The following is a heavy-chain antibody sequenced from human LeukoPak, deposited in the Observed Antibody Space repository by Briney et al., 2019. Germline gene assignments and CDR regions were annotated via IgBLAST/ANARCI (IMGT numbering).Heavy chain of an antibody. V-gene: IGHV4-34*01. CDR2: SNDSGGT. D-gene: IGHD1-26*01. CDR1: GVTFSGYY. CDR3: ARLPVIVGAALEYYYYYMDV. J-gene: IGHJ6*03. Sequence: SETLSLTCAVYGVTFSGYYWSWIRQPPGKRLEWVGESNDSGGTNYNPSLKSRVTISADKSKNQVSLKLTSVTAADTAVYYCARLPVIVGAALEYYYYYMDVWGQGTTVTVSS.